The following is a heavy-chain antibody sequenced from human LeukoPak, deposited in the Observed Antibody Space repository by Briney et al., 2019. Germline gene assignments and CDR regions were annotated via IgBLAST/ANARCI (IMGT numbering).Heavy chain of an antibody. J-gene: IGHJ4*02. Sequence: SETLSLTCTVSGGSISSHYWSWIRQPPGKGLEWIGYIYYSGSTNYKPSLKSRVTISVDTSKNQFSLKLSSVTAADTAVYYCARAGMATIYYFDYWGQGTLVTVSS. CDR1: GGSISSHY. CDR3: ARAGMATIYYFDY. CDR2: IYYSGST. V-gene: IGHV4-59*11. D-gene: IGHD5-24*01.